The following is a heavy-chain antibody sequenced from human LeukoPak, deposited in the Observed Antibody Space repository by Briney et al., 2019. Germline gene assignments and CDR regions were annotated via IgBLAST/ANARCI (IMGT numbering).Heavy chain of an antibody. CDR2: INHSGST. D-gene: IGHD3-22*01. CDR1: GGSFSGYY. V-gene: IGHV4-34*01. CDR3: ARGFPANYYDSSGYYF. J-gene: IGHJ4*02. Sequence: SETLSLTCAVYGGSFSGYYWSWIRQPPGKGLEWIGEINHSGSTNYNPSLKSRVTISVDTSKNQLSLKLSSVTAADTAVYYCARGFPANYYDSSGYYFWGQGTLVTVSS.